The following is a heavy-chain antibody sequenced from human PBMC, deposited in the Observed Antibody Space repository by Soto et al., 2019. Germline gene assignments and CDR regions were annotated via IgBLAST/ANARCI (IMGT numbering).Heavy chain of an antibody. CDR1: GFTLSIYA. Sequence: EVQLLESGGGLVQPGGSLRLSCAASGFTLSIYAMTWVRQAPGKGLEWVSSINTNGGSTFYGDSVKGRFTISRDHSENTVYLQMNSLRVEDTAIYYCAKDPRVGASAAEYFQHWGQGTLVSVSS. V-gene: IGHV3-23*01. D-gene: IGHD1-26*01. CDR3: AKDPRVGASAAEYFQH. CDR2: INTNGGST. J-gene: IGHJ1*01.